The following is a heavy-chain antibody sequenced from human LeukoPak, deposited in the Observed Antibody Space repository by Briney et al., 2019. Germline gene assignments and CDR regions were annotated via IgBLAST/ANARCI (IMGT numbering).Heavy chain of an antibody. D-gene: IGHD6-19*01. CDR3: ARTSSSGLVGGYYFDY. J-gene: IGHJ4*02. V-gene: IGHV4-39*07. CDR1: GGSISSSSYY. CDR2: IHHSGST. Sequence: SETLSLTCTVSGGSISSSSYYWGWIRQPPGKGLEWIGSIHHSGSTYYNPSLKSRVTISVDTSKNQFSLKLSSVTAADTAVYYCARTSSSGLVGGYYFDYWGQGTLVTVSS.